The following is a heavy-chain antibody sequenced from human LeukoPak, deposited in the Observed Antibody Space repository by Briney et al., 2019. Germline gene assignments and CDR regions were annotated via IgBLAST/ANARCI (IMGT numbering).Heavy chain of an antibody. D-gene: IGHD5/OR15-5a*01. CDR1: GFTFSSYW. J-gene: IGHJ4*02. CDR2: IKQDGSEK. CDR3: ARDRTRLLY. V-gene: IGHV3-7*01. Sequence: GGSLRLSCAASGFTFSSYWMTWVRQAPGKGLEWVANIKQDGSEKYYVDSVKGRFTISRDDAENSLYLQMNSLRVEDTAVYYCARDRTRLLYWGQGTLVTVSS.